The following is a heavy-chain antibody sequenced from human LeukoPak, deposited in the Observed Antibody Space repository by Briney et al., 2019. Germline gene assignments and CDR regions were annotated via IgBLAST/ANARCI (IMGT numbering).Heavy chain of an antibody. D-gene: IGHD3-10*01. V-gene: IGHV1-2*06. CDR3: ARETGLIYYGSGSSSQYGMDV. J-gene: IGHJ6*02. Sequence: ASVKVSCKASGYTFTGYYMHWVRQAPGQGLEWMGRINPNSGGTNYAQKSQGRVTMTRDTSISTAYMELSRLRSDDTAVYYCARETGLIYYGSGSSSQYGMDVWGQGTTVTVSS. CDR2: INPNSGGT. CDR1: GYTFTGYY.